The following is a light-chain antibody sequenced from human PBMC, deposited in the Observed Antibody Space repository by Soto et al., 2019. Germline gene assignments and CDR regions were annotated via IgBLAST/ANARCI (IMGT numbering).Light chain of an antibody. Sequence: DIQMTQSPSTLSGCVGDRVSIACRASQTISSWLAWYQQKPGKAPKVLIYDAYTLQSGVPSRFSGSRSGTDFTLTISSLQPEDIATYYCLQDNMSPLTFGGGTKVDIK. CDR2: DAY. CDR3: LQDNMSPLT. J-gene: IGKJ4*01. V-gene: IGKV1-5*01. CDR1: QTISSW.